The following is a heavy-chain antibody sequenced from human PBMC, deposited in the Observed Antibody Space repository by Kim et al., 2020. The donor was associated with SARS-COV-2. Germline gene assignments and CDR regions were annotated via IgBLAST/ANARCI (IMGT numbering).Heavy chain of an antibody. V-gene: IGHV3-43*02. CDR3: AKDWGAIITMNIFDY. CDR1: GFTFDDYA. CDR2: ISGDGGST. Sequence: GGSLRLSCAASGFTFDDYAMHWVRQAPGKGLEWVSLISGDGGSTYYADSVKGRFTISRDNSKNSLYLQMNSLRTEDTALYYCAKDWGAIITMNIFDYWGQGTLVTVSS. D-gene: IGHD3-22*01. J-gene: IGHJ4*02.